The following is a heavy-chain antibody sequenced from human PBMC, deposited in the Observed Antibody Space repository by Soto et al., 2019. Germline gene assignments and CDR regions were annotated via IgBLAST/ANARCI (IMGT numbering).Heavy chain of an antibody. CDR1: GYTFTSYG. CDR3: ARWFCGTATKCGAFDI. Sequence: ASVKVSCKASGYTFTSYGISWVRQAPGQGLEWMGWISAYNGNTNYAQKLQGRVTMTTDTSTSTAYMELRSLRSDDTAVYYCARWFCGTATKCGAFDIWGQGTMVTVSS. CDR2: ISAYNGNT. D-gene: IGHD2-21*01. J-gene: IGHJ3*02. V-gene: IGHV1-18*01.